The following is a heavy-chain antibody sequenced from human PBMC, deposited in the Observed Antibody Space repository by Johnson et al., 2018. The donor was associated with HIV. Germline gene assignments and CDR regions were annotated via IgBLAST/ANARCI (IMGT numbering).Heavy chain of an antibody. CDR3: WAGPGWYNWNKHASDI. CDR1: GFTFSNAW. J-gene: IGHJ3*02. CDR2: IKSTTDGGTT. D-gene: IGHD1-1*01. V-gene: IGHV3-15*01. Sequence: MQLVESGGGLVKPGGSLRLSCAASGFTFSNAWMSWVRQAPGKGLEWVGRIKSTTDGGTTDYAAPVKGRFTISRDDSRNTLYLQMNSLKTEDTAVYYCWAGPGWYNWNKHASDIWGQGTVVTVSS.